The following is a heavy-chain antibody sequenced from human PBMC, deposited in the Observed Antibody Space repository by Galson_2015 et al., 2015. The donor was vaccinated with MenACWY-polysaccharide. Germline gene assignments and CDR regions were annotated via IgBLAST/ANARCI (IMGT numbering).Heavy chain of an antibody. CDR1: GYSFTSYW. V-gene: IGHV5-51*01. CDR3: ARHKCCSSPNCQLTLGYY. D-gene: IGHD2-2*01. J-gene: IGHJ4*02. CDR2: IYPGDSDT. Sequence: QSGAEVKKPGESLKISCKGSGYSFTSYWLGWVRQMPGKGLEWMGIIYPGDSDTKYSPSFQGQVTISADKSISTAYLQWSSLKASGPAMYYCARHKCCSSPNCQLTLGYYSGPGTLVTVAS.